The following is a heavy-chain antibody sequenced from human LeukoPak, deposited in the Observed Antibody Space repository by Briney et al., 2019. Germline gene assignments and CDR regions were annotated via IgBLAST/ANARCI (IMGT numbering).Heavy chain of an antibody. D-gene: IGHD1-26*01. J-gene: IGHJ4*02. Sequence: GGSLRLSCAASGFTFSDYYMSWIRQAPGKGLEWVSYISSSSSYTNYADSVKGRFTISRDNAKNSLYVQMNSLRAEDTAVYYCARAVIVGATRGHFDYWGQGTLVTVSS. V-gene: IGHV3-11*05. CDR2: ISSSSSYT. CDR1: GFTFSDYY. CDR3: ARAVIVGATRGHFDY.